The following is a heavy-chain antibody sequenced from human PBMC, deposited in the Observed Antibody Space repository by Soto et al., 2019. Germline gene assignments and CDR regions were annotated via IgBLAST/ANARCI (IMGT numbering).Heavy chain of an antibody. D-gene: IGHD2-15*01. CDR2: ISGSGGIT. V-gene: IGHV3-23*01. CDR1: GFTFSSYA. CDR3: AKGITDTGGYYYYSMDV. J-gene: IGHJ6*02. Sequence: PGGSLRLSCVASGFTFSSYAMGWVRQAPGKGLDWVSVISGSGGITYSADSAKGRFTISRDNSKNILYLQMNSLRAEDTAVYYCAKGITDTGGYYYYSMDVWGQGTAVTVSS.